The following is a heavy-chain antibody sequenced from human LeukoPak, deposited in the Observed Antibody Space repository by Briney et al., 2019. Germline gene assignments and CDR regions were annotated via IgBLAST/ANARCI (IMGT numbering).Heavy chain of an antibody. V-gene: IGHV4-59*01. CDR2: IYYSGST. CDR1: GGSFSGYY. D-gene: IGHD3-3*01. CDR3: ARVVSWPYDFWSGYSYYYYYMDV. Sequence: NPSETQSLTCAVYGGSFSGYYWSWIRQPPGKGLEWIGYIYYSGSTNYNPSLKSRVTISVDTSKNQFSLKLSSVTAADTAVYYCARVVSWPYDFWSGYSYYYYYMDVWGKGTTVTVSS. J-gene: IGHJ6*03.